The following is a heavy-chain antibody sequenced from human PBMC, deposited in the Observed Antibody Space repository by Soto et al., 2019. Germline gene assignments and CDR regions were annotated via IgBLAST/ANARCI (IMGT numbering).Heavy chain of an antibody. V-gene: IGHV3-11*01. J-gene: IGHJ4*02. CDR3: ASHHTSGWLYFDS. CDR2: ISSSGRAI. Sequence: QLQLLESGGDLVKPGGSRRLSCAASGFTVSGNDLSWIRQAPGKGLEWVSSISSSGRAIYYADSVKGRFTISRDNAKDSLYLQMSSLRAEDTAIYYCASHHTSGWLYFDSWGQGTLVTVFS. D-gene: IGHD6-19*01. CDR1: GFTVSGND.